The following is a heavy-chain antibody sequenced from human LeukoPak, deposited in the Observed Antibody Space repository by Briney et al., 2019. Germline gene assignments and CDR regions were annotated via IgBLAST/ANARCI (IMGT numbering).Heavy chain of an antibody. J-gene: IGHJ4*02. Sequence: PGGSLRLSCAASGVPFNDHGMIWVRQAPGKGLEWVSGINWNGGSTGYADSVKGRFTISRDNAKNSLYLQMNNLRAEDTALYHCARADSNGWISDYWGQGTLVTVSS. V-gene: IGHV3-20*01. CDR1: GVPFNDHG. CDR2: INWNGGST. CDR3: ARADSNGWISDY. D-gene: IGHD6-19*01.